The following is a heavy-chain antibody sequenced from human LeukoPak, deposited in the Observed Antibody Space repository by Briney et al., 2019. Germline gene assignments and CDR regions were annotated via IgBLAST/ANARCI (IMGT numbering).Heavy chain of an antibody. V-gene: IGHV3-21*01. D-gene: IGHD1-26*01. CDR3: ARSPLLYYYYYMDV. CDR2: ISSNSNI. J-gene: IGHJ6*03. Sequence: GGSLRLSCAASGFTFSSYRMKWARQAPGKGLEWVSSISSNSNIYFADSVKGRFTISRDNSKNTQYLQLSSLRAEDTAVYYCARSPLLYYYYYMDVWGKGTTVTVSS. CDR1: GFTFSSYR.